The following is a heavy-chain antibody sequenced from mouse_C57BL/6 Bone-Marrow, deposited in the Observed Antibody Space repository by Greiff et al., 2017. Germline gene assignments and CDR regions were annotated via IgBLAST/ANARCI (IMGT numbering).Heavy chain of an antibody. Sequence: EVMLVESGGDLVKPGGSLKLSCAASGFTFSSYGMSWVRQTPDKRLEWVATISSGGSYTYYPDSVKGRFPISRDNAKNTLYLQMSSLKSEDTAMYYCARHLLWQRGYFDVWGTGTTVTVSS. CDR3: ARHLLWQRGYFDV. CDR2: ISSGGSYT. V-gene: IGHV5-6*01. D-gene: IGHD2-10*01. CDR1: GFTFSSYG. J-gene: IGHJ1*03.